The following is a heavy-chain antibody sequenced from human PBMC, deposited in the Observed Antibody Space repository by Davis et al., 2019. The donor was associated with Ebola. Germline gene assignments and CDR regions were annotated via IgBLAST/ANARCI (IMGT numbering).Heavy chain of an antibody. D-gene: IGHD7-27*01. CDR1: GFSFDSYA. CDR2: ISASGGNT. CDR3: ARDWSNWDFDY. V-gene: IGHV3-23*01. Sequence: PGGSLRLSCAASGFSFDSYAMAWVRQAPGDGLEWVALISASGGNTYYADPVKGRFTISRDNAANSLYLQMNSLRAEDTAVYYCARDWSNWDFDYWGQGALVTVSS. J-gene: IGHJ4*02.